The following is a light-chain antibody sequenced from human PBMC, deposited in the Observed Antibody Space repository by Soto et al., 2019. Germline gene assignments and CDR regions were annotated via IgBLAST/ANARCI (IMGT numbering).Light chain of an antibody. CDR2: AAS. CDR1: QGISSY. V-gene: IGKV1-8*01. J-gene: IGKJ1*01. Sequence: AIRMTQSPSSLSASTGDRVTITCRASQGISSYLAWYQQKPGKAPKLLIYAASTLQSGVPSRFSGSGSGTDFTLTTSCLQSEDFATYYWQQYEAVVTFGQGTKVEI. CDR3: QQYEAVVT.